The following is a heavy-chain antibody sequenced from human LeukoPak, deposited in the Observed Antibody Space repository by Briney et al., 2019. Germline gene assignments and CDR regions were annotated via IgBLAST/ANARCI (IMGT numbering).Heavy chain of an antibody. CDR1: GGSISSYY. D-gene: IGHD3-10*01. J-gene: IGHJ6*02. CDR2: IYYSGST. CDR3: ARGNMVRGVKGYYYYYGMDV. Sequence: SETLSLTCTVSGGSISSYYWSWIRRPPGKGLEWIGYIYYSGSTNYNPSLKGRVTISVDTSKNQFSLKLSSVTAADTAVYYCARGNMVRGVKGYYYYYGMDVWGQGTTVTVSS. V-gene: IGHV4-59*01.